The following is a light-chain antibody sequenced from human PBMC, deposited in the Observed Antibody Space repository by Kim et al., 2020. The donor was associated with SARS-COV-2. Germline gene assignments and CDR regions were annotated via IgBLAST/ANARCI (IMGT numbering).Light chain of an antibody. V-gene: IGKV2-30*01. CDR3: MQGTHWPLT. Sequence: PVSISCMSSPSFVYSHGTTYLNWFQQRPGQSPRRLIYKVSNRYSGVPDRFSGSGSGTDFTLKISMVEAEDVGVYYCMQGTHWPLTFGGGTKVDIK. J-gene: IGKJ4*01. CDR1: PSFVYSHGTTY. CDR2: KVS.